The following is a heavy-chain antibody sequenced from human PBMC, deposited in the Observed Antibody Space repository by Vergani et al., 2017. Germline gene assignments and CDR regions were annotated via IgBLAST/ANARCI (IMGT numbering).Heavy chain of an antibody. CDR1: GFTVSSNY. J-gene: IGHJ6*03. V-gene: IGHV3-53*01. CDR2: IYSGGST. Sequence: EVQLVESGGGLIQPGGSLRLSCAASGFTVSSNYMSWVRQAPGKGLEWVSVIYSGGSTYYADSVKGRLPISRDNSKNTLYLQMNSLRAEDTAVYYCARERMKSSSGYYKEASYYYYMDVWGKGTTVTVSS. D-gene: IGHD3-22*01. CDR3: ARERMKSSSGYYKEASYYYYMDV.